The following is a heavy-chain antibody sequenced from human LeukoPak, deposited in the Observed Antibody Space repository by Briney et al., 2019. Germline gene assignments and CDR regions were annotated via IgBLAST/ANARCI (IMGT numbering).Heavy chain of an antibody. CDR1: GFTFSSYE. Sequence: GGSLRLSCAASGFTFSSYEMNWVRQAPGKGLEWVSYISSSDSTIYYADSVRGRFTISRDNAKNSLYLQMNSLRAEDTAVYYCARVEILTGYSPDYWGQGTLVTVSS. V-gene: IGHV3-48*03. CDR2: ISSSDSTI. D-gene: IGHD3-9*01. CDR3: ARVEILTGYSPDY. J-gene: IGHJ4*02.